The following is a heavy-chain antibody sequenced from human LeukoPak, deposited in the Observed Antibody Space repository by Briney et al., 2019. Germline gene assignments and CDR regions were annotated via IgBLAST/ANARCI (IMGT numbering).Heavy chain of an antibody. CDR2: IQSDGSVQ. J-gene: IGHJ4*02. Sequence: PGGSLRLSCAASGFSFSSYWMSWVRQAPGKGLEWVANIQSDGSVQQYVDSVKGRLTISRDNAKNSLYLQMNSLRAEDTAVYYCARIPRGSGWSFLDFWGQGTLVTVTP. V-gene: IGHV3-7*01. CDR1: GFSFSSYW. CDR3: ARIPRGSGWSFLDF. D-gene: IGHD6-19*01.